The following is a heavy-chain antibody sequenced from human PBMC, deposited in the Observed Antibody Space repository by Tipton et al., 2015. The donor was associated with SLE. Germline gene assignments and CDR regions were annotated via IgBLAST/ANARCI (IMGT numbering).Heavy chain of an antibody. J-gene: IGHJ3*02. CDR1: GGSMSYHY. V-gene: IGHV4-59*11. CDR3: ARGPNWGLDDAFDI. D-gene: IGHD7-27*01. Sequence: LRLSCSVSGGSMSYHYWSWIRQPPGKGLEWIGYIYYTGNTNYNPSLKSRVTMSVDTSKTQFFLRLSSVTAADTAVYFCARGPNWGLDDAFDIWGQGTMVSVSS. CDR2: IYYTGNT.